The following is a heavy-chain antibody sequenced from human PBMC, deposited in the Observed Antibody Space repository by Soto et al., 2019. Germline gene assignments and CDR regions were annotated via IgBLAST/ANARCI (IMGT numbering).Heavy chain of an antibody. V-gene: IGHV3-30-3*01. J-gene: IGHJ4*02. D-gene: IGHD3-10*01. CDR2: ISYDGSNK. Sequence: QVQLVESGGGVVQPGRSLRLSCAASGFTFSSYAMHWVRQAPGTGLEWVAVISYDGSNKYYADSVKGRFTISSDNSKNTLYLQMNSLRAEDTAVYYCARGELWFGELLPTDYWGQGTLVTVSS. CDR1: GFTFSSYA. CDR3: ARGELWFGELLPTDY.